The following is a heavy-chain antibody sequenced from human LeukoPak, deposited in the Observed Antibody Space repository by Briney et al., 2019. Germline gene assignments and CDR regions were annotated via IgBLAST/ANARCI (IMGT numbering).Heavy chain of an antibody. Sequence: SETLSLTCTVSGGSISSYYWSWIRQPPGKGLEWIGYIYYSGSTNYNPSLKSRVTISVDTSKNQFSLKLSSVTAADTAVYYCARDPYDLSWFDPWGQGTLVTVSS. CDR3: ARDPYDLSWFDP. J-gene: IGHJ5*02. D-gene: IGHD3-3*01. V-gene: IGHV4-59*01. CDR2: IYYSGST. CDR1: GGSISSYY.